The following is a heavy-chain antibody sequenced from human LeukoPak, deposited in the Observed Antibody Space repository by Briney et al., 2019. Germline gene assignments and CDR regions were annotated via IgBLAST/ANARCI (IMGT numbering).Heavy chain of an antibody. CDR3: ARGSITVVPAFDI. J-gene: IGHJ3*02. CDR1: GGSIGAYY. CDR2: IYYSGAT. D-gene: IGHD4-23*01. V-gene: IGHV4-59*12. Sequence: PSETLSLTCTVSGGSIGAYYWSWIRQPPRKGLEWIACIYYSGATNYNPSLKSRGTISVDTSKNKFSLKLTSVTAADTAVYYCARGSITVVPAFDIWGQGTMVTVSS.